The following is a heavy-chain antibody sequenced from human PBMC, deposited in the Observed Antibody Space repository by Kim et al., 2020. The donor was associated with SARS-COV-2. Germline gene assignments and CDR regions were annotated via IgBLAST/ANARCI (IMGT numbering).Heavy chain of an antibody. V-gene: IGHV2-70*01. Sequence: KYYSTSLKTRLTISKETSKNQVVLTMTNMDPVDTATYYCANGLYRGAFEIWGQGTMVTVSS. CDR3: ANGLYRGAFEI. J-gene: IGHJ3*02. CDR2: K. D-gene: IGHD2-8*01.